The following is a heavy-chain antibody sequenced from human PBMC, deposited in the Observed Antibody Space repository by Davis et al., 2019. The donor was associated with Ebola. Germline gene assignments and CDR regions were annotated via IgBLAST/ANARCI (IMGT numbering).Heavy chain of an antibody. CDR1: GGSIRSSSYY. Sequence: SETLSLTCTVSGGSIRSSSYYWGWIRHPPGKGLEWIGSIYYSVSTYYNPSLKSRVTISVDTSKNQFSLKLSSVTAADTAVYYCARPIAVAYDAFDIWGQGTMVTVSS. CDR2: IYYSVST. J-gene: IGHJ3*02. D-gene: IGHD6-19*01. V-gene: IGHV4-39*01. CDR3: ARPIAVAYDAFDI.